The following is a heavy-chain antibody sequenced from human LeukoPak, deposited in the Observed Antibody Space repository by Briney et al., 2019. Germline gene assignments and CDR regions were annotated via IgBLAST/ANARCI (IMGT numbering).Heavy chain of an antibody. J-gene: IGHJ4*02. CDR3: ARLCDGNSGSWPYYFGN. V-gene: IGHV3-66*04. CDR1: GFTVSSNY. Sequence: PGGSLRLSCAASGFTVSSNYMSWVRQAPGKGLEWVSVIYSGGSTYYADSVKGRFTISRDNSKNTLYLQMNSLRAEDTAVYYCARLCDGNSGSWPYYFGNSGQRTLVTASS. CDR2: IYSGGST. D-gene: IGHD6-13*01.